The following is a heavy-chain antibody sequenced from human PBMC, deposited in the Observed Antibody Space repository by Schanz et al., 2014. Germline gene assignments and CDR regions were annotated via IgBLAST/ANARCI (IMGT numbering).Heavy chain of an antibody. Sequence: QVQLVQSGAEVKKPGSSVTVSCKASGDTLSSSGISWVRQAPGQGLEWMGRIIPNLGSANYAQKFQGRVTITADKSTSTVYMELSSLRSEDTAIYYCARGNTIFGVVILGWLDPWGQGTLVTVSS. CDR1: GDTLSSSG. D-gene: IGHD3-3*01. J-gene: IGHJ5*02. V-gene: IGHV1-69*04. CDR2: IIPNLGSA. CDR3: ARGNTIFGVVILGWLDP.